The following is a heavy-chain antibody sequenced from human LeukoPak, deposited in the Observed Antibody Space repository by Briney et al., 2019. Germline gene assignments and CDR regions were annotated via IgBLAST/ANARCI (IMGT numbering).Heavy chain of an antibody. CDR3: ARGSTIFGVVYYFDY. D-gene: IGHD3-3*01. V-gene: IGHV4-30-2*01. CDR2: IYHSGST. Sequence: PSQTLSLTCAVSGGSISSGGYSWSWIRQPPGKGLEWIGYIYHSGSTYYNPSLKSRVTISVDRSKNQFSLKLNSVTAADTAVYYCARGSTIFGVVYYFDYWGQGTLVTVSS. CDR1: GGSISSGGYS. J-gene: IGHJ4*02.